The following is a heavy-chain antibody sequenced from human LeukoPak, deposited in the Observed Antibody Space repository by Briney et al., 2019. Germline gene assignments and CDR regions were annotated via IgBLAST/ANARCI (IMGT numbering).Heavy chain of an antibody. CDR3: ARARTGTTHYFDY. CDR2: ISSSGSTI. D-gene: IGHD1-1*01. Sequence: GGSLRLSCAASGFTFSSYEMNWVRQAPGKGLEWVSYISSSGSTIYYADSVKGRFTISRDNAKNSLYLQMNSLRAEDTAVYYCARARTGTTHYFDYWGQGTLVTVSS. CDR1: GFTFSSYE. V-gene: IGHV3-48*03. J-gene: IGHJ4*02.